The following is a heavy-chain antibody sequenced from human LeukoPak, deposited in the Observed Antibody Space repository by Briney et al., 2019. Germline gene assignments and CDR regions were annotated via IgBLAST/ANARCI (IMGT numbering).Heavy chain of an antibody. CDR2: INPNSGGT. CDR1: GYTFTGYY. J-gene: IGHJ4*02. Sequence: ASVKVSCKASGYTFTGYYMHWVRQAPGQGLEWMGRINPNSGGTNYAQKFQGRVTMTRDTSISTAYMELSRLRSDDTAVYYCARDRVGQGDFDYWGQGTLVTVSS. CDR3: ARDRVGQGDFDY. V-gene: IGHV1-2*06. D-gene: IGHD2-15*01.